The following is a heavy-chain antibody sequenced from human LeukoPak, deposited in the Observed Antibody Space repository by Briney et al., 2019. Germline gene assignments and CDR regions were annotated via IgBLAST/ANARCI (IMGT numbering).Heavy chain of an antibody. CDR2: IYYSGST. CDR1: GGSISSGGYY. Sequence: SQTLSLTCTVSGGSISSGGYYWSWIRQHPGKGLEWIGYIYYSGSTYYNPSLKSRVTISVDTSKNQFSLKLSSVTAADTAVYYCARGYCSSTSCLPLDYWGQGTLVTVSS. CDR3: ARGYCSSTSCLPLDY. V-gene: IGHV4-30-4*08. J-gene: IGHJ4*02. D-gene: IGHD2-2*01.